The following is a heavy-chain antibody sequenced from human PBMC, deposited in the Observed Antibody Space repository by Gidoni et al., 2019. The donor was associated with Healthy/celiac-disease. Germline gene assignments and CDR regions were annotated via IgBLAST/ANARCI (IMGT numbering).Heavy chain of an antibody. D-gene: IGHD3-3*01. V-gene: IGHV3-48*03. CDR1: GFTFSSSE. CDR2: ISSSGSTI. Sequence: EVQLVESGGGLVQPGGSLRLSCAASGFTFSSSEMNWVRQAPGKGLEWVSYISSSGSTIYYADSVKGRFTISRDNAKNSLYLQMNSLRAEDTAVYYCARNLKYYDFWSGYRYHYYFDYWGQGTLVTVSS. J-gene: IGHJ4*02. CDR3: ARNLKYYDFWSGYRYHYYFDY.